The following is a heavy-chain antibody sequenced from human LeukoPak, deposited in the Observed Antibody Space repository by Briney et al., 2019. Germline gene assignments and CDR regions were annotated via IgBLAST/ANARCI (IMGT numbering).Heavy chain of an antibody. J-gene: IGHJ4*02. CDR2: ISSSGSTI. CDR1: GFTFSSYE. CDR3: SRNRRFSFDY. Sequence: GGSLRLSCAASGFTFSSYEMNWVRQAPGKGLEWVSYISSSGSTIYYADSVKGRFTISRDNAKSSLYLQMNRLRGQDTAVYYCSRNRRFSFDYWGQGTLVTVSS. D-gene: IGHD2/OR15-2a*01. V-gene: IGHV3-48*03.